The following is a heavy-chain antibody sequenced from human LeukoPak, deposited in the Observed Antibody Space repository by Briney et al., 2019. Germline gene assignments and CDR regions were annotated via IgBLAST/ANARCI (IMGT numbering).Heavy chain of an antibody. CDR3: ARDRYGDYNDY. V-gene: IGHV3-11*04. D-gene: IGHD1-1*01. Sequence: GGSLRLSCAASGFTFSDYYMSWIRQAPGKGLEWVSYISYSGTNIYYADSVKGRFTISRDNAQNSLHLQMSSLRAEDTAVYYCARDRYGDYNDYWGQGTLVTVSS. CDR2: ISYSGTNI. CDR1: GFTFSDYY. J-gene: IGHJ4*02.